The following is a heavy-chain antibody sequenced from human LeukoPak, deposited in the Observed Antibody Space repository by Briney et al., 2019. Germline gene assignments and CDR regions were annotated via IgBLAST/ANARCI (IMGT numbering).Heavy chain of an antibody. CDR2: ISYSGNT. CDR3: ARLILSGSYLYYFDY. Sequence: SETLSLTCTVSGGSISSYYWSWIRQPPGKGLEWIGYISYSGNTNYNPSPKSRVTISVDMSKNQFSLKLSSVTAADTAVYHCARLILSGSYLYYFDYWGQGTLVTVSS. CDR1: GGSISSYY. V-gene: IGHV4-59*08. J-gene: IGHJ4*02. D-gene: IGHD1-26*01.